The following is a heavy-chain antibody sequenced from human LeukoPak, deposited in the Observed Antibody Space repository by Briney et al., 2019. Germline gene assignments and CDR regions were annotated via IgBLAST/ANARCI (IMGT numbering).Heavy chain of an antibody. CDR1: GFTFSSYA. V-gene: IGHV3-30*04. CDR3: ARSSGSYISDY. D-gene: IGHD3-10*01. Sequence: GRSLRLSCAASGFTFSSYAMHWVRQAPGKGLEWVAVISYDGSNKYYADSVKGRFTISRDNSKNTLYLQMNSLRAEDTAVYYCARSSGSYISDYWGQGTLVTVSS. J-gene: IGHJ4*02. CDR2: ISYDGSNK.